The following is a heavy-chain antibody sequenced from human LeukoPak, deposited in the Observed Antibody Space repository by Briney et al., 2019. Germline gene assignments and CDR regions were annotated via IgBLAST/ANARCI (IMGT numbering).Heavy chain of an antibody. D-gene: IGHD3-9*01. CDR1: GGSISSSSYY. V-gene: IGHV4-39*01. CDR2: IYYSGST. J-gene: IGHJ3*02. Sequence: NTSETLSLTCTVSGGSISSSSYYWGWIRQPPGKGLEWIGSIYYSGSTYYNPSLKSRVTISVDTSKNVFSLKLSSVTAADTAVYYCARRGLRYFDWHGEGNGDAFDIWGQGTMVTVSS. CDR3: ARRGLRYFDWHGEGNGDAFDI.